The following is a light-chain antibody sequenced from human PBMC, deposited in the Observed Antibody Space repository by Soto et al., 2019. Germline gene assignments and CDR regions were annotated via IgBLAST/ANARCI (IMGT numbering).Light chain of an antibody. CDR1: SFNIGNNY. J-gene: IGLJ1*01. Sequence: QSVLTQPPSVSAAPGQKVTISCSGSSFNIGNNYVSWYQQFPGTAPKLLIYDNNKRPSGIPDRFSGSKSETSATLGITGLQTGDEAEYYCGTWDNGLSAGVFGTGTKVTVL. CDR3: GTWDNGLSAGV. V-gene: IGLV1-51*01. CDR2: DNN.